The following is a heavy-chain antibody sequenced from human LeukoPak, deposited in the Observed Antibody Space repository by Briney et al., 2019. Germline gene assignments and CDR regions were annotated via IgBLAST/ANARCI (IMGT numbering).Heavy chain of an antibody. D-gene: IGHD3-16*01. Sequence: GGSLRLSCAASGFTLSSYSMNWVRQAPGKGLVWVSRMNNDGRVISYADSVNGRFTISRDNAKNTLYLQMNGLRAEDTAVYYCAREFEATGFWALDYWGQGTLVTASS. CDR3: AREFEATGFWALDY. CDR1: GFTLSSYS. J-gene: IGHJ4*02. CDR2: MNNDGRVI. V-gene: IGHV3-74*01.